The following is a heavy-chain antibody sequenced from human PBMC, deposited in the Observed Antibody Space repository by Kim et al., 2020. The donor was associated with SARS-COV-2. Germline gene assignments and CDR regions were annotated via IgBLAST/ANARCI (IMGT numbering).Heavy chain of an antibody. CDR2: SSKSGSSI. J-gene: IGHJ6*02. Sequence: GGSLRLSCVGSGFIFSDYYMSWIRQAPGKGLEWLSYSSKSGSSIYHADSVKGRFTISRDNAKNSLYLEMNSLRVDDTAVYYCARTLWFGEFSWNFYGMDVWGQGTTVTVSS. D-gene: IGHD3-10*01. V-gene: IGHV3-11*01. CDR3: ARTLWFGEFSWNFYGMDV. CDR1: GFIFSDYY.